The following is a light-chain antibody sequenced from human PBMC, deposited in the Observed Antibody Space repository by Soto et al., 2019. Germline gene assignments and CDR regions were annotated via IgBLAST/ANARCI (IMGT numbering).Light chain of an antibody. Sequence: SYELTEPPSVSVAPGQTAKITCGGENIGVKSVNWYLQKQGQAPVLVVYDDSDRPSGIPERFSGSNSNDGATLTISRVEAGDEADYYCQVWDTYVDHGVFGGGTKVTVL. CDR1: NIGVKS. J-gene: IGLJ3*02. V-gene: IGLV3-21*02. CDR2: DDS. CDR3: QVWDTYVDHGV.